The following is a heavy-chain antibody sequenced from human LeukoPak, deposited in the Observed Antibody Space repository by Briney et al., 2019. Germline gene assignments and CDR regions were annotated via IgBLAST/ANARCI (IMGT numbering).Heavy chain of an antibody. V-gene: IGHV4-59*01. CDR2: LHYGGST. J-gene: IGHJ4*02. Sequence: PSETLSLTCTVSDGAITGYYWGWIRQPPGKGLDWIGHLHYGGSTNYNPSLKGRVTMSVDTSKNHFSLKLSSVTAADTAVYYCARGYSTSWTYYFDYWGQGALVTVSS. CDR3: ARGYSTSWTYYFDY. CDR1: DGAITGYY. D-gene: IGHD6-13*01.